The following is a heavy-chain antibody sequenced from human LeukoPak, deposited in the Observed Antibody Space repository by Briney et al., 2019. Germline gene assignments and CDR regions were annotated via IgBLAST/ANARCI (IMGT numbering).Heavy chain of an antibody. J-gene: IGHJ4*02. D-gene: IGHD6-13*01. CDR1: GFTFSSYA. CDR3: AKHSIAAAGKGAIDY. V-gene: IGHV3-23*01. Sequence: GGSLRLSCAASGFTFSSYAMSWVRQAPGKGLEWVSAISGSGGSTYYADSVKGRLTISRDNSKNTLYLQMNSLRAEDTAVYYCAKHSIAAAGKGAIDYWGQGTLVTVSS. CDR2: ISGSGGST.